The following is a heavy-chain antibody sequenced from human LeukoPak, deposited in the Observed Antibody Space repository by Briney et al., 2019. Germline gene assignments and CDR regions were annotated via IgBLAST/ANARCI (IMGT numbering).Heavy chain of an antibody. V-gene: IGHV3-23*01. CDR2: ISPSGGIT. J-gene: IGHJ5*02. Sequence: PGGSLRLSCAASGFTFSSRGMNWVRQAPGKGLEWVSGISPSGGITYYTDSVKGRFTISRDNSKNTLYLQMNSLRAEDTAVYYCARDLPGSSGSSWGQGTLVTVSS. CDR3: ARDLPGSSGSS. CDR1: GFTFSSRG. D-gene: IGHD3-22*01.